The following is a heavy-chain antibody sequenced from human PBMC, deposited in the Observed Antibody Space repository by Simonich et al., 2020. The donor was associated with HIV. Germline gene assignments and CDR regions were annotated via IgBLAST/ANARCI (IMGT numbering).Heavy chain of an antibody. V-gene: IGHV3-9*03. Sequence: EVQLVESGGGLVQPGRSLRLSCAASGFTFDDYAMHWVRQAPGKDLEWVSVISWNSGSIGYADSVKGRFTISRDNAKNSLYLQMNSLRAEDMALYYCAKDRYSSSSGSFDYWGQGTLVTVSS. D-gene: IGHD6-6*01. CDR2: ISWNSGSI. CDR1: GFTFDDYA. J-gene: IGHJ4*02. CDR3: AKDRYSSSSGSFDY.